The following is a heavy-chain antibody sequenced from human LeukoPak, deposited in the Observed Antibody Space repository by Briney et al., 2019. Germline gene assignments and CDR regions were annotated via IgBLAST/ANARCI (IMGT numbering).Heavy chain of an antibody. V-gene: IGHV1-2*02. CDR1: GYTFIDYY. CDR2: INPNSAGT. CDR3: ARLYGSGRRSAFDY. Sequence: ASVKVSCKASGYTFIDYYIHWVRQAPGRGLEWMGWINPNSAGTDYAQRFQGRITMTRDTSIRTAYMELSRLRSDDTAVYYCARLYGSGRRSAFDYWGQGTPVTVSS. D-gene: IGHD3-10*01. J-gene: IGHJ4*02.